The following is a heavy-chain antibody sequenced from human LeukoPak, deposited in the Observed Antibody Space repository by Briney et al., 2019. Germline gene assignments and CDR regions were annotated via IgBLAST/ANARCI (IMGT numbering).Heavy chain of an antibody. D-gene: IGHD3-3*01. CDR3: ARDYDFWSGYYYF. V-gene: IGHV3-7*01. CDR2: IKQDGSEK. CDR1: GFTFSRYW. Sequence: PGGSLRLSCAASGFTFSRYWMSWVRQAPGKGLEWGANIKQDGSEKHYVDSVKGRFTISRDNAKNSLFLQMNSLRVEDTAVYYCARDYDFWSGYYYFWGQGTLVTVSS. J-gene: IGHJ4*02.